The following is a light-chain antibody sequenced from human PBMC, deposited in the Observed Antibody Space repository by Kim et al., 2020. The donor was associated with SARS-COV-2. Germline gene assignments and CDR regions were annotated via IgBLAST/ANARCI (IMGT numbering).Light chain of an antibody. CDR2: DAS. Sequence: FAPRESATLSCRASQSVNSYLAWYQQKGGQAPRLLIYDASNRATGIPARFSGSGSGTDFTLTISSLETEDFAVYYCQQRRNWPRTFGQGTKVDIK. J-gene: IGKJ1*01. V-gene: IGKV3-11*01. CDR1: QSVNSY. CDR3: QQRRNWPRT.